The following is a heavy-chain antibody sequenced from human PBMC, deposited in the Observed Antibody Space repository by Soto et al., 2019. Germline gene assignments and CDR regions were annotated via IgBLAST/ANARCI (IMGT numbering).Heavy chain of an antibody. CDR2: ISTDASSP. J-gene: IGHJ1*01. V-gene: IGHV3-74*01. CDR1: GFTFSSYW. CDR3: ARLPNKSPQN. Sequence: EVQLVESGGGLVQPGGSLRLSCAASGFTFSSYWMHWVRQAPGKGLVWVSSISTDASSPSYADPVKGRFTISGDNAKNTVYLQMNSVRAEDTAVYYCARLPNKSPQNWGQGTLVIVAP.